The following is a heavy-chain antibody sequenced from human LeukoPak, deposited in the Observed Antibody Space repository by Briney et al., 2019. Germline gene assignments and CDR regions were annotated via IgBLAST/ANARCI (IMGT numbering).Heavy chain of an antibody. J-gene: IGHJ3*02. Sequence: GXXRLSCAASGLTFSSYSMNWVSQAPGKGLEGVSYISSSSSNIYYADSLKGRFTISRDNAKNSLYLQMNSLRAEDTAVYYCARDDYDYVWGSYRFDAFDIWGQGTMVTVSS. V-gene: IGHV3-48*01. CDR3: ARDDYDYVWGSYRFDAFDI. CDR2: ISSSSSNI. CDR1: GLTFSSYS. D-gene: IGHD3-16*02.